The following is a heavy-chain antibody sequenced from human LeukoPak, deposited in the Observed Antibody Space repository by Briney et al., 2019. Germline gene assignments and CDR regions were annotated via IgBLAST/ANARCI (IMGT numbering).Heavy chain of an antibody. CDR3: VRAPPNWGFNY. CDR1: GYTFTNYD. J-gene: IGHJ4*02. D-gene: IGHD7-27*01. Sequence: ASVKVSCKASGYTFTNYDINWVRQATEQGLEWLGWMSPNSGNTGYAQKFQGRVTMTRNTSISTAYMELSSLRSEDTAVYYCVRAPPNWGFNYWGQGTLVTVSS. V-gene: IGHV1-8*01. CDR2: MSPNSGNT.